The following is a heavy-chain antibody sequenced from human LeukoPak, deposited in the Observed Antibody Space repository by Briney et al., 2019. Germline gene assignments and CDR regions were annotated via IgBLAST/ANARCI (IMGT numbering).Heavy chain of an antibody. D-gene: IGHD6-13*01. CDR1: GFTFSSYG. J-gene: IGHJ4*02. CDR2: ISYDGSNK. Sequence: GRSLRHSCAASGFTFSSYGMHWVRQAPGKGLEWVAVISYDGSNKYYADSVKGRFAISRDNSKNTLYLQMNSLRAEDTAVYYCAKDLHKTYSSPPSPDYWGQGTLVTVSS. CDR3: AKDLHKTYSSPPSPDY. V-gene: IGHV3-30*18.